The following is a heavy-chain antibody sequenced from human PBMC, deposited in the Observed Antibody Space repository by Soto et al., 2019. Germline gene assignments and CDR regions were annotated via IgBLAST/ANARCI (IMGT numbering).Heavy chain of an antibody. CDR2: IKSKTDGGTT. CDR3: ARDDVLCDGGRCYGVPLDV. CDR1: GFTFSNAW. J-gene: IGHJ6*04. D-gene: IGHD2-15*01. V-gene: IGHV3-15*01. Sequence: GGSLRLSCAASGFTFSNAWMSWVRQAPGKGLEWVGRIKSKTDGGTTDYAAPVKGRFTISRDDSKSTLYLQMNSLKTEDTAVYYCARDDVLCDGGRCYGVPLDVWGKGTTVTVSS.